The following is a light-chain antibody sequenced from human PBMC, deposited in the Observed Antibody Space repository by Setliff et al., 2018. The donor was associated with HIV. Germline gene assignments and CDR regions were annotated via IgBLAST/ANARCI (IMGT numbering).Light chain of an antibody. CDR1: GSDIGYYTY. Sequence: SGSPGQSVTISCTGTGSDIGYYTYVSWYQQHPGKAPRLVIYDVSRRPSGVPNRFSGSRSGNTASLTVSGLQAEDEADYYCSSYAGNNKYVFGSGTKVTVL. CDR2: DVS. J-gene: IGLJ1*01. V-gene: IGLV2-8*01. CDR3: SSYAGNNKYV.